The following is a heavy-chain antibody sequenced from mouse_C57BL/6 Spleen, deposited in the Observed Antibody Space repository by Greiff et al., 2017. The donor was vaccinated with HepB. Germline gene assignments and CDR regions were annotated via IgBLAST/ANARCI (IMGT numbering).Heavy chain of an antibody. CDR2: IYPGDGDT. Sequence: VQLQQSGPELVKPGASVKISCKASGYAFSSSWMNWVKQRPGKGLEWIGRIYPGDGDTNYNGKFKGKATLTADKSSSTANMQLSSLTSEDSAVYFCARGAPGGYFDVWGTGTTVTVSS. J-gene: IGHJ1*03. CDR1: GYAFSSSW. CDR3: ARGAPGGYFDV. V-gene: IGHV1-82*01.